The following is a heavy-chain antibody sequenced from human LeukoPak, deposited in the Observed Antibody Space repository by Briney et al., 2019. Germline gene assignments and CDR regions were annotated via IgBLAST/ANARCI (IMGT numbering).Heavy chain of an antibody. CDR1: GFTFSSRA. CDR2: ISGSGGST. Sequence: PGGSLRLSCAASGFTFSSRAMSWVRQAPGKGLEWVSVISGSGGSTYHADSVKGRFTISRDNSKNTLFLQMNSLRAEDTAVYYCAKTGRGTTTFHYFDYWGQGTLVTVSS. D-gene: IGHD1-26*01. V-gene: IGHV3-23*01. J-gene: IGHJ4*02. CDR3: AKTGRGTTTFHYFDY.